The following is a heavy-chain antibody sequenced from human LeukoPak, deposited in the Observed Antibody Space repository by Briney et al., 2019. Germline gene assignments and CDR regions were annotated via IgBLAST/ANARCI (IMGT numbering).Heavy chain of an antibody. D-gene: IGHD4-17*01. Sequence: GRSLSLSCAASGFTFNEYAIHWVRQAPGKGLEWVAVVSSDGINKYYADSVKGRFTISRDNSKNTLYLQMNGLRPEDTAVYSCAREKDYGDYIDFWGQGTLVTVSS. CDR3: AREKDYGDYIDF. J-gene: IGHJ4*02. CDR1: GFTFNEYA. CDR2: VSSDGINK. V-gene: IGHV3-30-3*01.